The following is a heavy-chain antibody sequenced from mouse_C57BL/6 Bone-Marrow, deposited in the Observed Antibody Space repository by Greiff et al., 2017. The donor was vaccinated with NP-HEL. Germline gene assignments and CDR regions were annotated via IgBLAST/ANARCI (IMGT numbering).Heavy chain of an antibody. D-gene: IGHD3-2*02. CDR1: GYTFTEYT. Sequence: QVQLQQPGAELVKPGASVKLSCKASGYTFTEYTIHWVKQRPGQGLEWIGWFYPGSGSIKYNEKFKDKTTLTADKSSSTVYMELSRLTSEDSAVYFCGRHEDRLHEFAYWGQGTLVTVSA. CDR2: FYPGSGSI. CDR3: GRHEDRLHEFAY. J-gene: IGHJ3*01. V-gene: IGHV1-62-2*01.